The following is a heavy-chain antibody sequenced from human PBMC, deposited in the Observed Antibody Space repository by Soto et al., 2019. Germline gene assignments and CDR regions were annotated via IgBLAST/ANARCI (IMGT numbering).Heavy chain of an antibody. V-gene: IGHV1-2*04. Sequence: ASVKVSCKASGYTFTGYYMHWVRQAPGQGLEWMGWINPNSGGTNYAQKFQGWVTMTRDTSISTAYMELSRLRSDDTAVYYCARAGLESATSSMVRGVGLFDFDYWGQGTLVTVSS. D-gene: IGHD3-10*01. CDR3: ARAGLESATSSMVRGVGLFDFDY. CDR1: GYTFTGYY. CDR2: INPNSGGT. J-gene: IGHJ4*02.